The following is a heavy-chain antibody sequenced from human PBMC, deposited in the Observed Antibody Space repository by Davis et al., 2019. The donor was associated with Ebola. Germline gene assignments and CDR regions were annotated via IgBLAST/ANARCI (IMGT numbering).Heavy chain of an antibody. V-gene: IGHV4-59*01. Sequence: PGGSLRLSCTVSGGSISSYYWSWIRQPPGKGLEWIGYIYYSGSTNYNPSLKSRVTISVDTSKNQFSLKLSSVTAADTAVYYCARGGGWYCSSTSCFFDPWGQGTLVTVSS. J-gene: IGHJ5*02. D-gene: IGHD2-2*01. CDR2: IYYSGST. CDR1: GGSISSYY. CDR3: ARGGGWYCSSTSCFFDP.